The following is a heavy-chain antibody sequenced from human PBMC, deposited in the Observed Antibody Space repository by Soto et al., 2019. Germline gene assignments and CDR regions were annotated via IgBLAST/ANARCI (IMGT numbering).Heavy chain of an antibody. V-gene: IGHV4-34*01. CDR3: ASSGTNYDSSGFYLGYFDY. D-gene: IGHD3-22*01. CDR1: GGSFSGNY. J-gene: IGHJ4*02. CDR2: TNDRGTT. Sequence: PSETLSLTCAVYGGSFSGNYWNWIRQPPGKGLEWIGETNDRGTTNYNPSLKSRVTISVDTSKNQFSLKLSSVTAADTAVYYCASSGTNYDSSGFYLGYFDYWGQGALVTVS.